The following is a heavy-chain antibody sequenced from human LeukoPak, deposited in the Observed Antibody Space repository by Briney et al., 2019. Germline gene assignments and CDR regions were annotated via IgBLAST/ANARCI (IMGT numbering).Heavy chain of an antibody. CDR2: ISTSGST. J-gene: IGHJ4*02. V-gene: IGHV4-61*02. D-gene: IGHD1-26*01. CDR1: GGSVSSGSSY. CDR3: ARDQPVGATPFFDY. Sequence: SETLSLTCTVSGGSVSSGSSYWSWIRQPAGKRLEWIGRISTSGSTNYNPSLKSRVTMSVDTSKNQFSLKLSSVTAADTAVYYCARDQPVGATPFFDYWGQGTLVTVSS.